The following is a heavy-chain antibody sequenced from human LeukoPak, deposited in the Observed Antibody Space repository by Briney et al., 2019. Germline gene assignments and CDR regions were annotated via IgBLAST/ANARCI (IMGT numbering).Heavy chain of an antibody. CDR2: ISYDGSNK. CDR1: GFTFSSYG. D-gene: IGHD6-6*01. V-gene: IGHV3-30*18. J-gene: IGHJ4*02. Sequence: QTGGSLSLSCAASGFTFSSYGMHWVRQAPGKGLEWVAVISYDGSNKYYADSVKGRFTISRDNSKNTLYLQMNSLRAEDTAVYYCAKKRALGEVEYSSSYFVDWGQATLVTVSS. CDR3: AKKRALGEVEYSSSYFVD.